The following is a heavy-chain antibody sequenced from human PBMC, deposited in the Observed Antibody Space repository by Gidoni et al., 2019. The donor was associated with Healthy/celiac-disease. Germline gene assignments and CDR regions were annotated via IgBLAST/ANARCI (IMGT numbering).Heavy chain of an antibody. CDR3: ATPGATSYPYGMDV. CDR2: FDPEDGET. J-gene: IGHJ6*02. Sequence: HVQLVQSGAAVKQPGAPVKVPCKVPGYTLTELSMHWVRQAPGKGLEWMGGFDPEDGETIYAQKCQGRVTMTEDTSTDTAYMELSSLRSEDTAVYYCATPGATSYPYGMDVWGQGTTVTVSS. D-gene: IGHD6-25*01. CDR1: GYTLTELS. V-gene: IGHV1-24*01.